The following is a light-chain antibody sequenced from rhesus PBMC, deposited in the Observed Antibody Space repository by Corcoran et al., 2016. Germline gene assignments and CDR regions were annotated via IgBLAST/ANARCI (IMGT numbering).Light chain of an antibody. V-gene: IGKV2-104*02. CDR1: QSLLHSGGKTY. CDR3: MQGIQLPLT. CDR2: EVS. Sequence: DIVMTQTPLSLPVTPGEPASISCRSSQSLLHSGGKTYLYWYLQKPGQSPQLLFHEVSNRASGVPHRFSGSGSGTDFTLKISRVEAEDVGVYYCMQGIQLPLTFGGGTKVEIK. J-gene: IGKJ4*01.